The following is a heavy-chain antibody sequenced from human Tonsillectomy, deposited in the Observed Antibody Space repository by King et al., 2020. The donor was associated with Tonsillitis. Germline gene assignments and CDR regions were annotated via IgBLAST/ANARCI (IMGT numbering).Heavy chain of an antibody. J-gene: IGHJ4*02. CDR3: AKEGENDSSGAFDY. CDR1: GFTFSSYG. V-gene: IGHV3-30*18. CDR2: ISNDGSNK. Sequence: VQLVESGGGVVQPGRSLRLSCVASGFTFSSYGMHWVRQAPGKGLEWVAVISNDGSNKYYGDSVKGRFTISRDNSKNTLYLQMNSLRAEDTAVYYCAKEGENDSSGAFDYWGQGTLVTVSS. D-gene: IGHD3-22*01.